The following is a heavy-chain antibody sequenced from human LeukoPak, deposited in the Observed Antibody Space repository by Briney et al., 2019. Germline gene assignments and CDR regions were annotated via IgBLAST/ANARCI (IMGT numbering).Heavy chain of an antibody. V-gene: IGHV3-48*04. D-gene: IGHD2/OR15-2a*01. CDR1: GFTFSSYS. CDR3: ARDDTNQSKYRNKRRNWFDP. CDR2: ISSSSSTI. J-gene: IGHJ5*02. Sequence: GGSLRLSCAASGFTFSSYSMNWVRQAPGKGLEWVSYISSSSSTIYYADSVKGRFTISRDNAKNSLYLQMNSLRAEDTAVYYCARDDTNQSKYRNKRRNWFDPWGQGTLVTVSS.